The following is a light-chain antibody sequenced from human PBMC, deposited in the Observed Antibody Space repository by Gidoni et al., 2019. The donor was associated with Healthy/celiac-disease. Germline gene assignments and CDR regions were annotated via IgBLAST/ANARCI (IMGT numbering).Light chain of an antibody. CDR1: QTVSNN. V-gene: IGKV3-15*01. J-gene: IGKJ1*01. CDR2: GAS. Sequence: VMTQSPAPLSLSPGERATLSCRARQTVSNNLAWYQQKPSHAPRLLIYGASARGTGSPARFSCSGSGTEFTLTISSLRSEDVAVYYYQQYNNRPPWTFXQXTKVEIK. CDR3: QQYNNRPPWT.